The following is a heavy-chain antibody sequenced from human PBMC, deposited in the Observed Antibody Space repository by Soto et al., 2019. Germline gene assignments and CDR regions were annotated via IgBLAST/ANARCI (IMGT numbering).Heavy chain of an antibody. CDR3: ARMYSSGSGWFHP. Sequence: NPSETLSLTCFVSGYSITAGGYYWSWIRHHPGKGLEWIGSFYSSGSIIYNPSLRSRVSISGDTSSNQFSMSLTSVTAADTARYYCARMYSSGSGWFHPWGQGTLVNVSS. J-gene: IGHJ5*02. CDR1: GYSITAGGYY. V-gene: IGHV4-31*03. CDR2: FYSSGSI. D-gene: IGHD6-19*01.